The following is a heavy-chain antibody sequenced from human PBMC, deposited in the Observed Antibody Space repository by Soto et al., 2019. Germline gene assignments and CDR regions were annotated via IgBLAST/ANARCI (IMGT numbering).Heavy chain of an antibody. J-gene: IGHJ4*02. V-gene: IGHV4-31*03. Sequence: QVQLQESGPGLVKPSQTPSLTCTVSGASISSGSYYWSWIRQLPGKGLEWIGYISNSGSTYYNPSLKSRVTISVDTSKNQFSLRVSSVTAADTAVYYCARAVYSNHVYWGQGTLVTVSS. D-gene: IGHD4-4*01. CDR3: ARAVYSNHVY. CDR1: GASISSGSYY. CDR2: ISNSGST.